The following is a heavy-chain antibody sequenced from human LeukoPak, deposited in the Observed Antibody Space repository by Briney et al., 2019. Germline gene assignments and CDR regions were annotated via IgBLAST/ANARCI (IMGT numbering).Heavy chain of an antibody. Sequence: GGSLRLSCAASGFTVSSNYMSWVRQAPGKGLEWVSVIYSGGSTYYADSVKGRFTISRDNSKNTLYLQMNSLRAEDTAVYYCAKDKASKDAFDIWGQGTMVTVSS. D-gene: IGHD3-3*02. CDR3: AKDKASKDAFDI. CDR2: IYSGGST. CDR1: GFTVSSNY. J-gene: IGHJ3*02. V-gene: IGHV3-53*05.